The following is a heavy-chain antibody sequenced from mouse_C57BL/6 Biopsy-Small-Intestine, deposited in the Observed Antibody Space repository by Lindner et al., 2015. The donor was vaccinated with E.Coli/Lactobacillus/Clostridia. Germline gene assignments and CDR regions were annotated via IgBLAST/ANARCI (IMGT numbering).Heavy chain of an antibody. CDR3: IKWRNGYGFGY. V-gene: IGHV14-1*01. J-gene: IGHJ3*01. CDR2: IDPEDDET. CDR1: GFNIKDSL. D-gene: IGHD2-2*01. Sequence: VQLQESGAEVVRPGASVKLSCTASGFNIKDSLMHWVKQRPEQGLEWIGWIDPEDDETKYAPKFQDKATITTDTSSNTAYLHLSSLTSEDTAIYYCIKWRNGYGFGYWGLGTLVTVSA.